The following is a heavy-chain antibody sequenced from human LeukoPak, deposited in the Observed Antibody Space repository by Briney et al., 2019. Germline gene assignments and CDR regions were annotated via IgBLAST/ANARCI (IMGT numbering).Heavy chain of an antibody. Sequence: GGSLRLSCAASGFTVRSNYMSWVRQAPGKGLEWVSLIYTGGNTNYADSVKGRFTLSRDNSKNTVYLQMNSLRVEDAAMYYCASISDLLFYFDSWGQGTLVTVSS. V-gene: IGHV3-66*01. CDR3: ASISDLLFYFDS. CDR2: IYTGGNT. J-gene: IGHJ4*02. CDR1: GFTVRSNY.